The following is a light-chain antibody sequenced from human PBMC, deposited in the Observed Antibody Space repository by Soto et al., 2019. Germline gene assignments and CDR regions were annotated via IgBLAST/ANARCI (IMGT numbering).Light chain of an antibody. CDR2: DAS. J-gene: IGKJ5*01. V-gene: IGKV3D-15*01. CDR3: QQYNNWPPIT. CDR1: QSVSSY. Sequence: PGERATLSCRASQSVSSYLAWYQQKPGQAPRLLIYDASNRATGIPARFSGSGSGTEFTLTISSLQSEDFAVYYCQQYNNWPPITFGQGTRWRL.